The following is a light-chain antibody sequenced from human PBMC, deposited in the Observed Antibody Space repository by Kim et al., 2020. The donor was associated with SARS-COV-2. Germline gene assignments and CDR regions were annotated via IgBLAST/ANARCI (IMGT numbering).Light chain of an antibody. V-gene: IGKV4-1*01. Sequence: DIVMTQSPDSLAVSLGERATINCKSSQSVLYSSNNKNYLAWYQQKPGQPPKLLIYWASTRESGVPDRFSGSGSGTDFTLTISSLQAEDVAVYYFQQYYSTPMYTFGQGTKLEI. CDR1: QSVLYSSNNKNY. CDR3: QQYYSTPMYT. J-gene: IGKJ2*01. CDR2: WAS.